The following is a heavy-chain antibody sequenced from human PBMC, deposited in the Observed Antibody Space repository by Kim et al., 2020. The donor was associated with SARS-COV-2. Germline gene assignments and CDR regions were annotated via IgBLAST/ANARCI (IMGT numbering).Heavy chain of an antibody. D-gene: IGHD1-1*01. CDR2: ISDTGADT. V-gene: IGHV3-23*01. Sequence: GGSLRLSCVASGFTFSGYGMSWVRQAPGKGLEWVSAISDTGADTNYANSVKGRFIIARNNSKNTLYLEMNSLRDEDTAVYFCAKRLGRSTPNFDYWSQGTLVTVSS. CDR3: AKRLGRSTPNFDY. CDR1: GFTFSGYG. J-gene: IGHJ4*02.